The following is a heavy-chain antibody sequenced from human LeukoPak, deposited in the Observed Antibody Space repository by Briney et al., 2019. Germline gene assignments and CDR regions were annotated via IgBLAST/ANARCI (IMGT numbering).Heavy chain of an antibody. Sequence: PGGSLRLSCAASGFSFSTYNMNWVRQAPGQRLEWVSALSGSGGSTYYADSVKGRFTISRDNSKNTLYLQMNSLRAEDTAVYYCAKDRGYCSGSSSCNSFDYWGQGTLVSVSS. J-gene: IGHJ4*02. D-gene: IGHD2-15*01. CDR2: LSGSGGST. CDR3: AKDRGYCSGSSSCNSFDY. V-gene: IGHV3-23*01. CDR1: GFSFSTYN.